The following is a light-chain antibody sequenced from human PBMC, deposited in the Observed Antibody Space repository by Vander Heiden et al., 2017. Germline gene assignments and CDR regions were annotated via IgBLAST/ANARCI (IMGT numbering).Light chain of an antibody. CDR2: VDS. Sequence: DIVMTQSPLSLPVTPGEPASISCRASQSLLHSNGYNYLDWYLQKPGQSPQLLIYVDSNRASGVPDRFSGSGSGTDFTLKISRVEAEDVGVYYCMQELQTPGTFGQGTKLXIK. J-gene: IGKJ2*02. V-gene: IGKV2-28*01. CDR1: QSLLHSNGYNY. CDR3: MQELQTPGT.